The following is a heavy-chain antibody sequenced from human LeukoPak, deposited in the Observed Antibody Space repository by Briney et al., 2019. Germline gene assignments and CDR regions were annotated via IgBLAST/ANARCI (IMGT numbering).Heavy chain of an antibody. Sequence: GASVKVSCKASGGTFSSYAISWVRQAPGQGLEWMGIINPSGGSTSYAQKFQGRVTMTRDTSTSTVYMELSSLRSEDTAVYYCARAPIYYDSSGYLSWGQGTLVTVSS. CDR1: GGTFSSYA. CDR2: INPSGGST. D-gene: IGHD3-22*01. J-gene: IGHJ5*02. V-gene: IGHV1-46*01. CDR3: ARAPIYYDSSGYLS.